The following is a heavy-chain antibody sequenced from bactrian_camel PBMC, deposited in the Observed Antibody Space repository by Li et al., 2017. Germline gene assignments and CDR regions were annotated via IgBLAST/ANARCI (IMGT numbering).Heavy chain of an antibody. CDR2: IYVGGGAT. CDR1: GSAFSSGC. CDR3: AAATRYSDSCAFAY. J-gene: IGHJ6*01. Sequence: DVQLVESGGDSVQAGGSLRLSCKASGSAFSSGCVGWFRQAPGKEREGVAAIYVGGGATYYADSVKGRFTISQDNAKNTVFLQMNSLKPEDTAMYTCAAATRYSDSCAFAYWGQGTQVTVS. D-gene: IGHD4*01. V-gene: IGHV3S40*01.